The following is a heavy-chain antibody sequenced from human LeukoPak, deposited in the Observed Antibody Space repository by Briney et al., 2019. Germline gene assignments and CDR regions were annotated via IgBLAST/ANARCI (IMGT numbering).Heavy chain of an antibody. Sequence: GGSLRLSCAASGFTFDDYAMHWVRQAPGKGLEWVSGISWNSGSIGYADSVKGRFTISRDNAKNSLYLQMNSLRAEDMDLYYCAKGRGGSGSYRLYDAFDIWGQGTMVTVSS. J-gene: IGHJ3*02. V-gene: IGHV3-9*03. CDR3: AKGRGGSGSYRLYDAFDI. CDR1: GFTFDDYA. CDR2: ISWNSGSI. D-gene: IGHD3-10*01.